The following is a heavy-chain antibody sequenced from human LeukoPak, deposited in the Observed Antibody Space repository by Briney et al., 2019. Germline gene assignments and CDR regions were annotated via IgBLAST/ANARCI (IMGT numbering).Heavy chain of an antibody. CDR2: IYSSGSA. J-gene: IGHJ4*02. CDR3: ARMITPGQNSFDF. Sequence: SETLSLTCTVSGGSISTYYWSWIRQPAGKGLEWIGRIYSSGSADYYPSLKSRVSMSIDTSKNQFSLKLRSVTAADTAVYYCARMITPGQNSFDFWGQGTLVTVSS. D-gene: IGHD3-22*01. CDR1: GGSISTYY. V-gene: IGHV4-4*07.